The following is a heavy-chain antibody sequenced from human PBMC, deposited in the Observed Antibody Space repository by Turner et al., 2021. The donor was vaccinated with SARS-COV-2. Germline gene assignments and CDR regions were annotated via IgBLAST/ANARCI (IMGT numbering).Heavy chain of an antibody. CDR3: TSIVGAS. D-gene: IGHD1-26*01. CDR2: ITGNGYKI. V-gene: IGHV3-48*01. J-gene: IGHJ4*02. CDR1: GFTFSSYT. Sequence: EKLVQSGGGMVQPGGSLRLSCAASGFTFSSYTMNWVRQAPGKGLELISVITGNGYKIYYADSVRGRFTISRDNAKTSLFLQMNNLRAEDTAVYYCTSIVGASWGQGSLVTVSS.